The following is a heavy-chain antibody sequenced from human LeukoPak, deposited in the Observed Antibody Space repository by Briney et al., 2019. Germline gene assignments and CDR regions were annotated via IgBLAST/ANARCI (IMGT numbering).Heavy chain of an antibody. D-gene: IGHD3-22*01. Sequence: SETLSLTCSVSGGSISSGSYYWAWIRQPPGKGLEWIGTVHYTGSTYYNPSLKSRVTISVDTSKNQISLTLSSVTDADTATYYCARSEGYYYDTSGYFYFDYWGREPCSPSPQ. CDR3: ARSEGYYYDTSGYFYFDY. CDR2: VHYTGST. CDR1: GGSISSGSYY. V-gene: IGHV4-39*01. J-gene: IGHJ4*02.